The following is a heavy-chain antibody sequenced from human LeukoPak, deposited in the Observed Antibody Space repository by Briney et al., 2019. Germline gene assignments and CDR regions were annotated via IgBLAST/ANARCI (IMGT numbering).Heavy chain of an antibody. Sequence: SETLSLTCPVSVGSISSYYWSWIRQPPGKGLEWIGYIYYSGSTYYNPSLKSRVTISVDTSKNQFSLKLSSVTAADTAVYYCARVKGITMIVVVTDAFDIWGQGTMVTVSS. D-gene: IGHD3-22*01. CDR3: ARVKGITMIVVVTDAFDI. V-gene: IGHV4-59*08. J-gene: IGHJ3*02. CDR2: IYYSGST. CDR1: VGSISSYY.